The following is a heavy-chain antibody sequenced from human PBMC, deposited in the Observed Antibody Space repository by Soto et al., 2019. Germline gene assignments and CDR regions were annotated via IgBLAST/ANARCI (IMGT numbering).Heavy chain of an antibody. J-gene: IGHJ6*02. CDR1: GFTFSSYG. CDR2: ISYDGSNK. D-gene: IGHD2-15*01. CDR3: AKDTEGYCRGGSCYGMDV. Sequence: QVQLVESGGGVVQPGRSLRLSCAASGFTFSSYGMHWVRQAPGKGLEWVAVISYDGSNKYYADSVKGRFTNSRDNSKNPMYRQMNSLGAEDTAVYYCAKDTEGYCRGGSCYGMDVWGQGTTVTVSS. V-gene: IGHV3-30*18.